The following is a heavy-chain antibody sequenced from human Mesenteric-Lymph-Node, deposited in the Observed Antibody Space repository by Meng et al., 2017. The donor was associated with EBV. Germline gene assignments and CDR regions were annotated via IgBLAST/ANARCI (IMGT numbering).Heavy chain of an antibody. CDR1: GGTFNNFA. V-gene: IGHV1-69*01. D-gene: IGHD3-16*01. CDR3: AALESSIITRFKY. CDR2: IMPIYYTP. J-gene: IGHJ4*02. Sequence: QVQLWQSGTEVKKLGSSVKVSCKPSGGTFNNFAISWVRQAPGQRLEWMGEIMPIYYTPNYAQKFQGRITITADELTSTAYMELSSLRSDDTAVYYCAALESSIITRFKYWGQGTLVTVSS.